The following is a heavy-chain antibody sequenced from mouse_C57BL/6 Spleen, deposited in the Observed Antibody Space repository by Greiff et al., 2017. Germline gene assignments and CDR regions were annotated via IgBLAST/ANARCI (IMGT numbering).Heavy chain of an antibody. D-gene: IGHD1-1*01. J-gene: IGHJ1*03. CDR1: GYTFTSYW. V-gene: IGHV1-72*01. CDR2: IDPNSGGT. CDR3: ARGGLLRYEDYWYFDV. Sequence: QVQLQQPGAELVKPGASVKLSCKASGYTFTSYWMHWVKQRPGRGLEWIGRIDPNSGGTKYNEKFKSKATLSVDKPSSTAYMQLSSLTSEDSAVYYCARGGLLRYEDYWYFDVWGTGTTVTVSS.